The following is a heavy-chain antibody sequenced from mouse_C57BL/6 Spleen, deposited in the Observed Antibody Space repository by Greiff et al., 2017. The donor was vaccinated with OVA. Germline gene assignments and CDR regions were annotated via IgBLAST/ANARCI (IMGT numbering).Heavy chain of an antibody. CDR2: IYPGDGDT. D-gene: IGHD4-1*01. V-gene: IGHV1-82*01. CDR1: GYAFSSSW. CDR3: ARDPGSYYYAMDY. J-gene: IGHJ4*01. Sequence: VQLQQSGPELVKPGASVKISCKASGYAFSSSWMNWVKQRPGTGLEWIGRIYPGDGDTNYNGKFKGKATLTADKSSSTAYMQLSSLTSEDSAVYFCARDPGSYYYAMDYWGQGTSVTVSS.